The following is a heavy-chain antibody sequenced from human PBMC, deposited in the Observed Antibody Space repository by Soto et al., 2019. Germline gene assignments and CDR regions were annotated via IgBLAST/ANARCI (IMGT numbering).Heavy chain of an antibody. CDR2: IDGVGAGT. CDR3: TTVFEY. J-gene: IGHJ4*02. Sequence: EVQLVQSGGGSVQPGGSLRLSCAASGFTFTNYWMHWVRQVPGKGLVWVSRIDGVGAGTSYADSVRGRFTISRDNAENMLYLQVTSLRAEDTAVYYCTTVFEYWCQGTLVTVSS. V-gene: IGHV3-74*01. CDR1: GFTFTNYW.